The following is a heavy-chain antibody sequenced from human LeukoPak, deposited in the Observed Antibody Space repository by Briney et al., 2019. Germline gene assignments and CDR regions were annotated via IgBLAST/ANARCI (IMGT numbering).Heavy chain of an antibody. J-gene: IGHJ4*02. CDR3: AREGYGSGSYSPWYFDY. D-gene: IGHD3-10*01. CDR1: GGTFSSYA. CDR2: IIPILGIA. Sequence: SVKVSCKASGGTFSSYAISWVRQAPGQGLEWMGGIIPILGIANYAQKFQGRVTITADKSTSTAYMELSSLRSEDTAVYYCAREGYGSGSYSPWYFDYWGQGTLVTVSS. V-gene: IGHV1-69*10.